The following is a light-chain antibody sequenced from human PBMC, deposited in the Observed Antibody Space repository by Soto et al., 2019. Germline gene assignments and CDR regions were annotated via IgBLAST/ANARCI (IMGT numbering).Light chain of an antibody. CDR2: GAS. V-gene: IGKV3-15*01. CDR1: QGISSN. Sequence: EIVMTQSPATLSVSPGERATISCRASQGISSNLAWYQHKPGKAPRLLIYGASTRATGIPARFSGSGSGTEFTLSISRLQSEDVAVYYCQQFNNWPLAFGQGTKVEIK. J-gene: IGKJ1*01. CDR3: QQFNNWPLA.